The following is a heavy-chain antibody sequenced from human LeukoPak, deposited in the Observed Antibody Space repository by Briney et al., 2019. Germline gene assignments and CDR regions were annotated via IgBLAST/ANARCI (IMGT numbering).Heavy chain of an antibody. J-gene: IGHJ6*02. D-gene: IGHD4-11*01. CDR2: IYYSGST. CDR1: GGSISSYY. V-gene: IGHV4-59*08. CDR3: ARLKVTLSYYYYGMDV. Sequence: SETLSLTCTVSGGSISSYYWSWIRQPPGKGLEWIGYIYYSGSTNYNPSLKSRVTISVDTSKNQFSLKLSSVTAADTAVYYCARLKVTLSYYYYGMDVWGQGTTVTVSS.